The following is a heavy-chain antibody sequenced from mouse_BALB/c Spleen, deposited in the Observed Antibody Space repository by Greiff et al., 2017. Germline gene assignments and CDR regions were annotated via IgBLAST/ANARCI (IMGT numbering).Heavy chain of an antibody. CDR1: GYTFTSYT. Sequence: QVQLKESAAELARPGASVKMSCKASGYTFTSYTMHWVKQRPGQGLEWIGYINPSSGYTEYNQKFKDKTTLTADKSSSTAYMQLSSLTSEDSAVYYCALPHYFDYWGQGTTLTVSS. CDR3: ALPHYFDY. J-gene: IGHJ2*01. V-gene: IGHV1-4*02. D-gene: IGHD5-5*01. CDR2: INPSSGYT.